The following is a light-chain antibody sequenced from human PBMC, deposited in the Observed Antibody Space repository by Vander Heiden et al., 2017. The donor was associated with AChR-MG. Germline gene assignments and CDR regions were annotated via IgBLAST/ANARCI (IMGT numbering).Light chain of an antibody. Sequence: HSALTQWPPVPRAPGPRVTISCTGGDSNVGGGFPVNWYQQVPGAAPKVLNYGGRRRPSGVPDLFSGSRSGTSASLVIGGLQTDDEADYYCQSLGSSFVVFGTGTKLTVL. J-gene: IGLJ2*01. CDR2: GGR. V-gene: IGLV1-40*01. CDR1: DSNVGGGFP. CDR3: QSLGSSFVV.